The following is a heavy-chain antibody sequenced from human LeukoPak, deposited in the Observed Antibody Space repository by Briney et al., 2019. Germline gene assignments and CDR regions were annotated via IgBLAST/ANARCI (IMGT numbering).Heavy chain of an antibody. J-gene: IGHJ4*02. CDR3: ARGGRGADY. Sequence: PSETLSLTCTVSGGSISGYYWSWIRQPAGKGLEWIGRIHATGNSIYKSSLRGRVTMSVDTSKNQFSLELNSVTAADTAVYYCARGGRGADYWGQGTLVTVSS. D-gene: IGHD1-26*01. V-gene: IGHV4-4*07. CDR1: GGSISGYY. CDR2: IHATGNS.